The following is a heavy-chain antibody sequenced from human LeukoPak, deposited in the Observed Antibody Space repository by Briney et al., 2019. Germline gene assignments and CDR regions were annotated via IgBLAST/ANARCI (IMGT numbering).Heavy chain of an antibody. D-gene: IGHD2-15*01. J-gene: IGHJ4*02. V-gene: IGHV5-51*01. CDR1: GSGFTGYG. CDR2: IDPGDSDT. Sequence: GESLKISCRVSGSGFTGYGMGGGRRSPGKGREGMGIIDPGDSDTRYSPSFQGQVTISADKSISTAYLQWSSLKASDTAMYYCARCSGGSCNYWGQGTLVTVSS. CDR3: ARCSGGSCNY.